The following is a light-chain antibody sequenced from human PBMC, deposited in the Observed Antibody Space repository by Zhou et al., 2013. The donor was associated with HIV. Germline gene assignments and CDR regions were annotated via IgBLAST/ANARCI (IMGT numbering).Light chain of an antibody. V-gene: IGKV3-11*01. CDR3: QQRTNWLT. CDR2: DAS. CDR1: QSVSSY. Sequence: EIVLTQSPATLSLSPGERATLSCRASQSVSSYLAWYQHKPGQAPRLLIYDASNRATGIPARFSGSGSGTDFTLTISSLEPEDFAVYYCQQRTNWLTFGGGPRWRSN. J-gene: IGKJ4*01.